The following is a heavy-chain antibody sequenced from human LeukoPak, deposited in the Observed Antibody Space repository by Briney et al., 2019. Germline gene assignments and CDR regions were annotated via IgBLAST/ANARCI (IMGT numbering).Heavy chain of an antibody. J-gene: IGHJ4*02. CDR2: ISGSGDYT. V-gene: IGHV3-23*01. CDR3: AVAREGIRLELRY. D-gene: IGHD1-7*01. Sequence: GGSLRLSCAASGFTFSSYGMSWVRQAPGKGLEWVSAISGSGDYTYYADSVRGRFTISRDNSKNTLYLQMNSLRAEDTAVYYCAVAREGIRLELRYWGQGTLVTVSS. CDR1: GFTFSSYG.